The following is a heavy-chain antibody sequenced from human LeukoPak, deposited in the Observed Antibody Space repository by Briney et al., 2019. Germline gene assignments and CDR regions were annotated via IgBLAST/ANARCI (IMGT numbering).Heavy chain of an antibody. D-gene: IGHD6-19*01. CDR3: ARDGLLEYSGGWVDY. V-gene: IGHV3-30-3*01. CDR2: ISDDGSSK. Sequence: GGSLRLSCAASGFIFTNYAMNGVRQAPGKGLEWVAVISDDGSSKFYADSVKGRFTISRDNSKNTLYLQMNSLRVEDTAVYYCARDGLLEYSGGWVDYWGQGALVTVSS. J-gene: IGHJ4*02. CDR1: GFIFTNYA.